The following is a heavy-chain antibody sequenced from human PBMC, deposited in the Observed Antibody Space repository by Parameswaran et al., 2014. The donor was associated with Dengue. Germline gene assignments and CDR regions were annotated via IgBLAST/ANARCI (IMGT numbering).Heavy chain of an antibody. V-gene: IGHV4-61*06. CDR3: ARRYCSSTSCYYFDY. CDR2: IYYSGST. J-gene: IGHJ4*02. Sequence: VRQAPGKGLEWIGYIYYSGSTNYNPSLKSRVTISVDTSKNQFSLKLSSVTAADTAVYYCARRYCSSTSCYYFDYWGQGTLVTVSS. D-gene: IGHD2-2*01.